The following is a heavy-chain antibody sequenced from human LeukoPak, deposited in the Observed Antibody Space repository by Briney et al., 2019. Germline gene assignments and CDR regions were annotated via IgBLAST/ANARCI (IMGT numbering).Heavy chain of an antibody. V-gene: IGHV3-64*01. CDR2: ISSNGGST. Sequence: GGSLRLSCAASGFTFSSYAMHWVSQAPGKGLEYVSAISSNGGSTYYANSVKGRFTISRDNSKNTLFLQMGSLRAEDMAVYYCARGGSIAARPIDYWGQGTLVTASS. D-gene: IGHD6-6*01. CDR1: GFTFSSYA. CDR3: ARGGSIAARPIDY. J-gene: IGHJ4*02.